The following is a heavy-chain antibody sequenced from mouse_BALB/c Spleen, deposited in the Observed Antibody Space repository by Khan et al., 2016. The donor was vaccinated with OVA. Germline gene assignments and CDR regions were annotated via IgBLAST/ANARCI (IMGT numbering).Heavy chain of an antibody. CDR3: AHPSYDPRFFEV. CDR2: IAPANGNT. Sequence: DVQLQESGAELVKPGASVRLSCTASGFNIKDTYIHWVKQRPEQGLEWIGRIAPANGNTKYDPKFQDKATITSDTSSNTSYLQLSSLTSEDTAVYCCAHPSYDPRFFEVWGAGTTVTVSS. CDR1: GFNIKDTY. J-gene: IGHJ1*01. D-gene: IGHD2-3*01. V-gene: IGHV14-3*02.